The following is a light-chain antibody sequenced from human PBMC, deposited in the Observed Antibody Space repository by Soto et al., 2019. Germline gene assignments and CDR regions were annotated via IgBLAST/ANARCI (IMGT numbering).Light chain of an antibody. CDR2: DTS. CDR3: QQRRDWPLT. J-gene: IGKJ4*01. Sequence: EIVLTQSPATLSLSPGEGATLSCRASQSVSFSLAWYQQKPGQTPRLLIYDTSNRATGVPARFSGSGSGTDFTLTISSLEPEDFAVYYCQQRRDWPLTFGGGTKVELK. CDR1: QSVSFS. V-gene: IGKV3-11*01.